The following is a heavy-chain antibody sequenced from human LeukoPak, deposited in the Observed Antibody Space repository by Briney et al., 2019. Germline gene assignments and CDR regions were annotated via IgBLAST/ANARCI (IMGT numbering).Heavy chain of an antibody. D-gene: IGHD3-3*01. CDR2: IYYSGST. Sequence: SETLSLTCTVSGGSISSGDYYWSWIRQPPGKGLEWIGYIYYSGSTYYNPSLKSRVTISVDTSKNQFSLKLSSVTAADTAVYYCASDLVLARLFDYWGQGTLVTVSS. CDR3: ASDLVLARLFDY. V-gene: IGHV4-30-4*08. CDR1: GGSISSGDYY. J-gene: IGHJ4*02.